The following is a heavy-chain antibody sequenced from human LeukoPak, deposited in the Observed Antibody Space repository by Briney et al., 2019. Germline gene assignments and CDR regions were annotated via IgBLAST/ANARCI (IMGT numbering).Heavy chain of an antibody. CDR3: ARGGSSGYYWVWY. J-gene: IGHJ4*02. D-gene: IGHD3-22*01. CDR2: ISTGSGYI. Sequence: PGGSLRLSCAASGFTFSSYAMSWVRQAPGKGLEWVSSISTGSGYIYYADSLKGRFTISRDNAKNSLYLQMNSLRAEDTAVYYCARGGSSGYYWVWYWGQGTLVTVSS. CDR1: GFTFSSYA. V-gene: IGHV3-21*01.